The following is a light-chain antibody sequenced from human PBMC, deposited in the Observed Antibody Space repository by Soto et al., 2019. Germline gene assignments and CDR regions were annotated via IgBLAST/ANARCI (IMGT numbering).Light chain of an antibody. CDR3: CSYSSNGTNVV. Sequence: QSALTQPASVSGSPGQSITISCTGTSSNVGSYNLVSWYQQHAGKAPKLMIYEGTKRPSGVSTRFSGSRSGNTASLTISGLQGEDEADYYCCSYSSNGTNVVFGGGTKLTVL. CDR1: SSNVGSYNL. J-gene: IGLJ2*01. CDR2: EGT. V-gene: IGLV2-23*01.